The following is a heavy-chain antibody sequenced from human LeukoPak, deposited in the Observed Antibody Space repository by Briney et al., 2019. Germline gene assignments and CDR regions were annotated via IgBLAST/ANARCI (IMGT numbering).Heavy chain of an antibody. CDR3: ARGVVVTTALAFDY. Sequence: ASVKVSCKASGYTFTSWNVHWVRQAPGQRPEWMGWINCDNGNTEYSQNFLARVTITRDTSASTTYMELRSLRSEDTAVYYCARGVVVTTALAFDYWGQGSLVTVSS. CDR1: GYTFTSWN. J-gene: IGHJ4*02. V-gene: IGHV1-3*01. CDR2: INCDNGNT. D-gene: IGHD3-10*01.